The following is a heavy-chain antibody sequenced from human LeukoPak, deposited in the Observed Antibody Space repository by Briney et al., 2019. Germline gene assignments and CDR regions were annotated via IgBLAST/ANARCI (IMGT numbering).Heavy chain of an antibody. D-gene: IGHD6-13*01. J-gene: IGHJ6*03. CDR3: ARTLTGSGYSSSWTYYYYMDV. Sequence: GGSLRLSCAASGFTFSSYGMSWVRQAPGKGLEWVSAISGSGGSTYYADSVKGRFTISRDNSKNTLYLQMNSLRAEDTAVYYCARTLTGSGYSSSWTYYYYMDVWGKGTTVTVSS. CDR2: ISGSGGST. CDR1: GFTFSSYG. V-gene: IGHV3-23*01.